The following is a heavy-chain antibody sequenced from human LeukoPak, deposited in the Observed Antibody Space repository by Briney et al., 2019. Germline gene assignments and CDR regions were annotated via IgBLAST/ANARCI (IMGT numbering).Heavy chain of an antibody. CDR1: GGTFSSYA. V-gene: IGHV1-69*13. D-gene: IGHD2-21*02. CDR2: ITPIFGTA. Sequence: SVKVSCKASGGTFSSYAISWVRQAPGQGLEWMGGITPIFGTANYAQKFQGRVTITADESTSTAYMELSSLRSEDTAVYYCARGWMAYCGGDCYFDYWGQGTLVTVSS. J-gene: IGHJ4*02. CDR3: ARGWMAYCGGDCYFDY.